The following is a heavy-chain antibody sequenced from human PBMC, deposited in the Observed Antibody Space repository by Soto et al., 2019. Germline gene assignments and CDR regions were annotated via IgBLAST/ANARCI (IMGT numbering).Heavy chain of an antibody. CDR3: ARATQTRIWFGELLPMFDP. CDR2: ISSSGSTI. Sequence: GGSLRLSCAASGFTFSDYYMSWIRQAPGKGLEWVSYISSSGSTIYYADSVKGRFTISRDNAKNSLYLQMNSLRAEDTAVYYCARATQTRIWFGELLPMFDPWGQGTLVTVSS. J-gene: IGHJ5*02. V-gene: IGHV3-11*01. CDR1: GFTFSDYY. D-gene: IGHD3-10*01.